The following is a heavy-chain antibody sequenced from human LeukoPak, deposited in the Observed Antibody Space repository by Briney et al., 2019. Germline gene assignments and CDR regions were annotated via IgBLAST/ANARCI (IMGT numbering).Heavy chain of an antibody. CDR2: ISAYNGRT. Sequence: GSSVKVSCKASGGTFSSYAITWVRQAPGQGLEWVGWISAYNGRTNYAQKFQGRVTMTIDTSTTTAYMDLRSLTSDDTAMYYCTKGGAMVATIYYRGQGTLVTVSS. V-gene: IGHV1-18*01. J-gene: IGHJ4*02. CDR3: TKGGAMVATIYY. CDR1: GGTFSSYA. D-gene: IGHD5-12*01.